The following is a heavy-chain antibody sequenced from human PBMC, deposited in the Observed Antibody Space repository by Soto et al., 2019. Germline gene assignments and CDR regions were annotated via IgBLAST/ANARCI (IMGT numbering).Heavy chain of an antibody. V-gene: IGHV3-30*18. Sequence: QVQLVESGGGVVQPWRSLRLSCAASGFSFSNCGMHWVRQARGKGLEWVAAISSDGSDKYYSESVKGRFTISRDNSKNTLFLQMNSLRVEDTSVYYCVKGSEVARQELDYWGQGNLVTVSS. CDR3: VKGSEVARQELDY. D-gene: IGHD2-15*01. CDR1: GFSFSNCG. CDR2: ISSDGSDK. J-gene: IGHJ4*02.